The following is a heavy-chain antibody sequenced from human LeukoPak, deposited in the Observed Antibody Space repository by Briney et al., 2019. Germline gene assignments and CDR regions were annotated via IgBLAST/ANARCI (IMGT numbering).Heavy chain of an antibody. CDR3: ARRVIRCCSSTSCSTHYYYYYMDV. CDR2: IYYSGST. J-gene: IGHJ6*03. CDR1: GGSISSSSYY. V-gene: IGHV4-39*01. D-gene: IGHD2-2*01. Sequence: SETLSLTCTVSGGSISSSSYYWGWIRQPPGKWLEWIGSIYYSGSTYYNPSLKSRVTISVDTSKNQFSLKLSSVTAADTAVYYCARRVIRCCSSTSCSTHYYYYYMDVWGKGTRVTVSS.